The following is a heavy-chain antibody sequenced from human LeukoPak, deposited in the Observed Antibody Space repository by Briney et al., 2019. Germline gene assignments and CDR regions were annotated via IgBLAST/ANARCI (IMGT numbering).Heavy chain of an antibody. D-gene: IGHD3-10*01. Sequence: SVKVSCKASGGTFSSYAISWVRQAPGQGLEWMGGIIPIFGTANYAQKFQGRVTMTRDTSTSTVYMELSSLRSEDTAVYYCASSYASGTYYTPNDYWGQGTLVTVSS. V-gene: IGHV1-69*05. CDR1: GGTFSSYA. CDR3: ASSYASGTYYTPNDY. J-gene: IGHJ4*02. CDR2: IIPIFGTA.